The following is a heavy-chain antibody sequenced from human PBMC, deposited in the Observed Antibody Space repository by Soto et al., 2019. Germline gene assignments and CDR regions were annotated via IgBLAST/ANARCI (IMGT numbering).Heavy chain of an antibody. J-gene: IGHJ4*02. CDR1: GGSISSYY. CDR2: IYYSGST. D-gene: IGHD1-20*01. V-gene: IGHV4-59*01. CDR3: ARGITGTY. Sequence: KTSETLSRTCTVSGGSISSYYWSWIRQPPGKGLEWIGYIYYSGSTNYNPSLKSRVTISVDTSKNQFSLKLSSVTAADTAVYYCARGITGTYWGQGTLVTVSS.